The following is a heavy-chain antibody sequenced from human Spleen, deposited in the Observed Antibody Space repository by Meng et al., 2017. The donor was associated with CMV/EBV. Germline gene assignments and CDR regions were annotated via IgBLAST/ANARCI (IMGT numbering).Heavy chain of an antibody. CDR2: VSSSGAGT. Sequence: GGSLRLSCAASGFTFSSYAMNWVRQAPGKGLEWVSSVSSSGAGTYYADSVKGRFTISRDNSKDTLYLQLNSLRADDTAVYYCARSRWELFDGFDIWGQGTMVTVSS. V-gene: IGHV3-23*01. CDR1: GFTFSSYA. CDR3: ARSRWELFDGFDI. J-gene: IGHJ3*02. D-gene: IGHD1-26*01.